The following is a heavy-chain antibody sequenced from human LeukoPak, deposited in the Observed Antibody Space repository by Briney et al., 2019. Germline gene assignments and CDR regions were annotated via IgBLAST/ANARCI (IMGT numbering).Heavy chain of an antibody. CDR2: IYFSGST. CDR3: AREGQWPIFDY. D-gene: IGHD6-19*01. Sequence: PSETLSLTCTVSGGSISSSNYYWGWIRQPPGKGLEWIGSIYFSGSTYYNPSLKSRVTISVDTSKNQFSLKLSSVTAADTAVYYCAREGQWPIFDYWGQGTLVTVSS. J-gene: IGHJ4*02. V-gene: IGHV4-39*02. CDR1: GGSISSSNYY.